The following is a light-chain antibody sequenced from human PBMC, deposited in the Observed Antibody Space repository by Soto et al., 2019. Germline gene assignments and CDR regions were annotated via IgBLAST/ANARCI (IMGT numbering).Light chain of an antibody. CDR3: QQRSNWPPGFT. CDR2: DAS. V-gene: IGKV3-11*01. Sequence: EIVLTQSPATLSLSPGERATLSCRASQSVSSYLAWYQQNPGQAPRLLIYDASNRATGIPARFSGSGSGTDFTLTISSLEPEDFAVYYWQQRSNWPPGFTFGPGTKVDIK. CDR1: QSVSSY. J-gene: IGKJ3*01.